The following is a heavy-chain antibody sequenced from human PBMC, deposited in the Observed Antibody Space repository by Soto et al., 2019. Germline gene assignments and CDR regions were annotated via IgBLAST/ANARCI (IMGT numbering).Heavy chain of an antibody. Sequence: GGSLRLSXAASGFTFSNYAMSWVRQAPGKGLEWVSVINGGGSSTYYTDSVKGRFTISRDNSKNTLYLQMNSLRAEDTAVYYCAKDRRYSGYYLFDYWGQGTPVTVSS. CDR1: GFTFSNYA. V-gene: IGHV3-23*01. CDR3: AKDRRYSGYYLFDY. J-gene: IGHJ4*02. D-gene: IGHD1-26*01. CDR2: INGGGSST.